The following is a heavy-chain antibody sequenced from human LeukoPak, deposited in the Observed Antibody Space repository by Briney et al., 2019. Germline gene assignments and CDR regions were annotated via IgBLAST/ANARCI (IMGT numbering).Heavy chain of an antibody. CDR2: IRSNTGGT. CDR3: ARHNYDFDFDY. V-gene: IGHV1-2*02. CDR1: GYTFTDLY. D-gene: IGHD4-11*01. J-gene: IGHJ4*02. Sequence: ASVKVSCKASGYTFTDLYIHWMRQAPGQGLEWMGFIRSNTGGTSYAQKFQGRVTMTRDTSISTAYMELSGLTSDDTAVYFCARHNYDFDFDYWGQGTLVTVSS.